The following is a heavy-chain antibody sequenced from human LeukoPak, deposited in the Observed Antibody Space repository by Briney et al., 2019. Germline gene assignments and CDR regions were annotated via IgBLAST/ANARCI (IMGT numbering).Heavy chain of an antibody. CDR2: IHSSGGTI. V-gene: IGHV3-48*04. J-gene: IGHJ4*02. CDR3: ARKLTGTTYFDC. Sequence: GGSLRLSCAASRFTFSNYWMHWVRQAPGKGLEWVSYIHSSGGTIYYADSVKGRFTISRDSAKNSVYLRMNSLRAEDTALYYCARKLTGTTYFDCWGQGTLVTVSS. D-gene: IGHD1-1*01. CDR1: RFTFSNYW.